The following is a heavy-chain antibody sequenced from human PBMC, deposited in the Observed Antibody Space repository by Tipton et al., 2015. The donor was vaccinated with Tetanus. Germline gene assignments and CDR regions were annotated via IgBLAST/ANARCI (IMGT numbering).Heavy chain of an antibody. CDR2: IYYSGST. Sequence: LRLSCTVSGGSISSSSYYWGWIRQPPGKGLEWIGSIYYSGSTYYNPSLKSRVTISVDTSKNQFSLKLSSVTAADTAVYYCARLNVAAAGNNWFDPWGQGTLVTVSS. CDR3: ARLNVAAAGNNWFDP. J-gene: IGHJ5*02. D-gene: IGHD6-13*01. V-gene: IGHV4-39*01. CDR1: GGSISSSSYY.